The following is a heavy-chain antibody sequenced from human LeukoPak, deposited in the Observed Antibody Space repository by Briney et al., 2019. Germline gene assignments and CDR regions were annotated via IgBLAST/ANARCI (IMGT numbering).Heavy chain of an antibody. CDR3: ARSSNWGPSLILPFDY. J-gene: IGHJ4*02. CDR1: GGSFSGYY. D-gene: IGHD7-27*01. V-gene: IGHV4-34*01. Sequence: SETLSLTCAVYGGSFSGYYWSWIRQPPGKGLEWIGEINHSGSTNYNPSLKSRVTISVDTTKNQFSLKLSSVTAADTAVYYCARSSNWGPSLILPFDYWGQGTLVTVSS. CDR2: INHSGST.